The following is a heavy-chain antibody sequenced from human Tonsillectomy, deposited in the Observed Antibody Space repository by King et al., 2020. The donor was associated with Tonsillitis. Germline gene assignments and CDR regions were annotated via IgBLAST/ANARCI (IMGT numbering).Heavy chain of an antibody. Sequence: ITLKESGPALVTPTQTLTLTCTFSGFSLTTIGLRVGWIRQPPGTALEWLARIDWDDDKFYNTSLKTRLTISKDTSKNQVVLTMTNRDPVDSAPYFCARMSMRGFCFDYWGQGTQVIVSS. CDR2: IDWDDDK. J-gene: IGHJ4*02. V-gene: IGHV2-70*04. CDR1: GFSLTTIGLR. D-gene: IGHD3-10*01. CDR3: ARMSMRGFCFDY.